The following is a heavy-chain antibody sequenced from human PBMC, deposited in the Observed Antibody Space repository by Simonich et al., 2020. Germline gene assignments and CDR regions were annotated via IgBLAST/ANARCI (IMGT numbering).Heavy chain of an antibody. CDR2: ISYDGSNK. J-gene: IGHJ4*02. CDR3: AREELGPFDY. D-gene: IGHD7-27*01. V-gene: IGHV3-30*07. Sequence: QVQLVESGGGVVQPGRSLRLSCAASGFTVSSYAMHWVRQAPGKGLEWVAVISYDGSNKYYADSVKGRFTISRDNSKTTLYLQMNSLRAEDTAVYYCAREELGPFDYWGQGTLVTVSS. CDR1: GFTVSSYA.